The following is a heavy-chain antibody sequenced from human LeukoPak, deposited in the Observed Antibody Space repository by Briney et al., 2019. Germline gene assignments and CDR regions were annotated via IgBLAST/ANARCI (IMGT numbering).Heavy chain of an antibody. Sequence: PSETLSLTCSVSDGCISCSYWSWIRQPPGKGPEWIGYIYYSGSTNYNPSLKSRVTISVDTSKNQFSLKLSSVTAADTAVYYCARDIDSSSSFDYWGQGTLVTVSS. CDR2: IYYSGST. CDR1: DGCISCSY. CDR3: ARDIDSSSSFDY. D-gene: IGHD6-6*01. V-gene: IGHV4-59*01. J-gene: IGHJ4*02.